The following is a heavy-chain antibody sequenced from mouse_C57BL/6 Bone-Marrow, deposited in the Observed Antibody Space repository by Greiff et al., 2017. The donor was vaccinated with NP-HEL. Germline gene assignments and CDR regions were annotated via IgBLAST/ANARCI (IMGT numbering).Heavy chain of an antibody. J-gene: IGHJ4*01. V-gene: IGHV5-12*01. Sequence: EVKLMEPGGGLVQPGGSLKLSCAASGFTFSDYYMYWVRQTPEKRLEWVAYISNGGGSTYYPENVKGRFTISRDNAKNTLYMQMSRLKSEDTAMYYWACSGGYAMDYWGQGTSGTVSS. D-gene: IGHD3-2*02. CDR1: GFTFSDYY. CDR3: ACSGGYAMDY. CDR2: ISNGGGST.